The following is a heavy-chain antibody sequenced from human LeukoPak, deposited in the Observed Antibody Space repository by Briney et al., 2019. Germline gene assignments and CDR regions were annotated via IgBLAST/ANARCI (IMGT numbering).Heavy chain of an antibody. CDR3: ARAGDGYNPPAFDY. Sequence: ASVKVSCKASGYTFSDYYIRWVRQAPGQGLEWMGWNNPKSGGTNFAQKFQGRATMTRDTSISTAYMELSKLRPDDTAVYYCARAGDGYNPPAFDYWGQGTLVTVSS. CDR1: GYTFSDYY. V-gene: IGHV1-2*02. D-gene: IGHD5-24*01. J-gene: IGHJ4*02. CDR2: NNPKSGGT.